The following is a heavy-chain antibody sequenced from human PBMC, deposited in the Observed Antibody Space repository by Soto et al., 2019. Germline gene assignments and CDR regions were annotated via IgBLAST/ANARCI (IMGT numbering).Heavy chain of an antibody. J-gene: IGHJ6*02. CDR2: IIPILGIA. Sequence: QVKLVQSGAEVKKPGSSVKVSCKASGGTFSSYTISWVRQAPGKGLEWMGRIIPILGIANYAQKFQGRVTITADKSTSTAYMELSSLRSEDTAVYYCASLMSSGYYYGMDVWGQGTTVTVSS. CDR1: GGTFSSYT. D-gene: IGHD3-10*01. V-gene: IGHV1-69*02. CDR3: ASLMSSGYYYGMDV.